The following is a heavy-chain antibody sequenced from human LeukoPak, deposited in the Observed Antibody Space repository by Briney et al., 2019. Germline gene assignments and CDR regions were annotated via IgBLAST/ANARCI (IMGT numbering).Heavy chain of an antibody. CDR3: ARDRGVSGFDY. D-gene: IGHD6-13*01. Sequence: SEILSLTCTVSGGPIISTIYYWGWIRQSPGKGLDWIGSISYSGSSFCKPSLKSRVTIAVDTSKNQFSLRLSSVTAADTAFYYCARDRGVSGFDYWGQGTLVTVSS. CDR2: ISYSGSS. CDR1: GGPIISTIYY. V-gene: IGHV4-39*07. J-gene: IGHJ4*02.